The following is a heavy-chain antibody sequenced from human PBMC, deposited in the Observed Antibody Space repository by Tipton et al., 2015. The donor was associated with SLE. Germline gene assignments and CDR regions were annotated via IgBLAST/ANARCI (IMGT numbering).Heavy chain of an antibody. CDR1: GFTFDDYA. V-gene: IGHV3-30*02. J-gene: IGHJ4*02. Sequence: SLRLSCAASGFTFDDYAMHWVRLAPGKGLEWVAFIRADGSNKDYADSVKGRFTISRDNSKNTLYLQMNRLRVEDTAVYYCAGGTGAYFDHWGQGTLVTVSS. CDR2: IRADGSNK. D-gene: IGHD3-16*01. CDR3: AGGTGAYFDH.